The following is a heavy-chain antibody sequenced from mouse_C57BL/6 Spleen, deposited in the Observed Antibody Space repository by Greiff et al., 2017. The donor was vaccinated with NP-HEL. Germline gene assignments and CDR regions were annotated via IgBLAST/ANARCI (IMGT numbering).Heavy chain of an antibody. V-gene: IGHV1-55*01. CDR1: GYTFTSYW. D-gene: IGHD2-5*01. Sequence: QVQLKQPGAELVKPGASVKMSCKASGYTFTSYWITWVKQRPGQGLEWIGDIYPGSGSTNYNEKFKSKATLTVDTSSSTAYMQLSSLTSEDSAVYYCARLGSNYWYFDVWGTGTTVTVSS. J-gene: IGHJ1*03. CDR3: ARLGSNYWYFDV. CDR2: IYPGSGST.